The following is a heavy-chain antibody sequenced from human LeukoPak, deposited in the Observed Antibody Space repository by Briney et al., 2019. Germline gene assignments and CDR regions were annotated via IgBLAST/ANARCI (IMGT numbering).Heavy chain of an antibody. J-gene: IGHJ4*02. D-gene: IGHD3-10*01. Sequence: SGPTLVNPTQTLTLTCTFSGFSLSTSGMCMSWIRQPPGKALEWLARIDWDDDKYYSTSLKTRLTISKDTSKNQVVLTMTNMDPVDTATYYRARTYGSGSYVDYWGPGTLVTISS. CDR3: ARTYGSGSYVDY. CDR1: GFSLSTSGMC. V-gene: IGHV2-70*11. CDR2: IDWDDDK.